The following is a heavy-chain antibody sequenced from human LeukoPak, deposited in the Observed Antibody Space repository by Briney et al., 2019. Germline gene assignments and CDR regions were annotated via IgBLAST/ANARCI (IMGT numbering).Heavy chain of an antibody. D-gene: IGHD3-22*01. J-gene: IGHJ4*02. CDR3: ARGYYDSSGYLSY. CDR1: GFTFSSYR. CDR2: ISSSSSYI. Sequence: GGSLRLPCAASGFTFSSYRMNWVRQAPGKGLEWVSSISSSSSYIYYADSVKGRFTISRDNAKNSLYLQMNSLRAEDTAVYYCARGYYDSSGYLSYWGQGTLVTVSS. V-gene: IGHV3-21*01.